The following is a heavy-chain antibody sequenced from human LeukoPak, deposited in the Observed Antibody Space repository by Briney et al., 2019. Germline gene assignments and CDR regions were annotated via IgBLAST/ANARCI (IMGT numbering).Heavy chain of an antibody. D-gene: IGHD2-15*01. J-gene: IGHJ5*02. CDR3: ARVDLGYCSGGSCYGQYNWFDP. V-gene: IGHV1-2*02. CDR1: GYTFTGYY. Sequence: ASVKVSCKASGYTFTGYYMHWVRQAPGQGLEWMGWINHNSGGTNYAQKFQGRVTMTRNTSISTAYMELSRLISDDTAVYYCARVDLGYCSGGSCYGQYNWFDPWGQGTLVTVSS. CDR2: INHNSGGT.